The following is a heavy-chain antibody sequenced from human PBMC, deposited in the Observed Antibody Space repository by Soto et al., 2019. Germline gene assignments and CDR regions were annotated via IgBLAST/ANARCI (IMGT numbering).Heavy chain of an antibody. J-gene: IGHJ6*02. CDR2: IYYDDGST. D-gene: IGHD6-13*01. CDR1: GFTVSTNY. Sequence: EVQLVETGGGSIQPGVSLRLSCAVSGFTVSTNYMSWVRQAPGKGLEWVSVIYYDDGSTYYADSVKGRFSISRDSSRNTLYLQMNSLRAEDTAVYYCASGQQVILRYYYGLDVWGQGTTVTVSS. CDR3: ASGQQVILRYYYGLDV. V-gene: IGHV3-53*02.